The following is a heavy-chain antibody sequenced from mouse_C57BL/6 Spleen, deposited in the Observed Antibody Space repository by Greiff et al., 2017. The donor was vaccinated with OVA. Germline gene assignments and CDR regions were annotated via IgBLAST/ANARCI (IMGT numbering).Heavy chain of an antibody. CDR1: GYTFTSYW. V-gene: IGHV1-52*01. CDR3: ARCAYDGYYWFAY. CDR2: IDPSDSET. D-gene: IGHD2-3*01. Sequence: QVQLQQPRAELVRPGSSVKLSCKASGYTFTSYWMHWVKQRPIQGLEWIGNIDPSDSETHYNQKFKDKATLTVDKSSSTAYMQLSSLTSEDSAVYYCARCAYDGYYWFAYWGQGTLVTVSA. J-gene: IGHJ3*01.